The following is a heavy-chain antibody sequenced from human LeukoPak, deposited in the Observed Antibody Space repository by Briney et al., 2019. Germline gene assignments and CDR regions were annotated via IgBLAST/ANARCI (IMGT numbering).Heavy chain of an antibody. CDR1: GYSFTSYW. CDR3: ARLGGVVVITTGDAFDI. J-gene: IGHJ3*02. Sequence: GESLKISCKGSGYSFTSYWIGWVRQLPGKGLEWMGIIYPGDSDTRYSPSFQGQVTISADKSISTAYLQWSSLKASDTAMYYCARLGGVVVITTGDAFDIWGQGTMVTVSS. D-gene: IGHD3-22*01. CDR2: IYPGDSDT. V-gene: IGHV5-51*01.